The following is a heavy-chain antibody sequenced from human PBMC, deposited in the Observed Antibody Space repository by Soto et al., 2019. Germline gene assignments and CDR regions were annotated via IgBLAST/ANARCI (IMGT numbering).Heavy chain of an antibody. Sequence: PSETLSLTCTVSGGSISSYYWSWIRQPPGKGLEWIGYIYYSGSTNYNPSLKSRVTISVDTSKNQFSLKLSSVTAADTAVYYCARGTRLQLWYYFDYWGQGTLVTVSS. D-gene: IGHD6-25*01. J-gene: IGHJ4*02. CDR1: GGSISSYY. CDR3: ARGTRLQLWYYFDY. CDR2: IYYSGST. V-gene: IGHV4-59*01.